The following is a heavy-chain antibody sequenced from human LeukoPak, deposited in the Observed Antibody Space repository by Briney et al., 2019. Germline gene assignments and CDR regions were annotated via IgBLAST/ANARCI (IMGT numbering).Heavy chain of an antibody. CDR3: AREMGVVTAHGIDV. J-gene: IGHJ6*02. Sequence: SETLSLTCIVSGGSISSISSNNYHWGWIRQPPGKGPEWIGSIYYSGSTYYNPSLKSRVTISVDTSKNQFSLKLSSVTAADTALYYCAREMGVVTAHGIDVWGQGTTVTVSS. D-gene: IGHD4-23*01. CDR2: IYYSGST. V-gene: IGHV4-39*02. CDR1: GGSISSISSNNYH.